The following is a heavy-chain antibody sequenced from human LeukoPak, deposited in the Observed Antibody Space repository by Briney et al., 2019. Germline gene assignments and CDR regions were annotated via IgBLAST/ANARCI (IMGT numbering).Heavy chain of an antibody. CDR2: IIPIFGTA. D-gene: IGHD5-24*01. J-gene: IGHJ4*02. Sequence: SVKVSCKASGGTFSSYAISWVRQAPGQGLEWMGGIIPIFGTANYAQKFQGRVTITAYESTSTAYMELSSLRSEDTAVYYCASSWRWLQLGELDYWGQGTLVTVSS. CDR3: ASSWRWLQLGELDY. V-gene: IGHV1-69*13. CDR1: GGTFSSYA.